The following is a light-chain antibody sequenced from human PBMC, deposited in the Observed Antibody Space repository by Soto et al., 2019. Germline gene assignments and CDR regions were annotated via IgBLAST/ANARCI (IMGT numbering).Light chain of an antibody. CDR2: GAS. Sequence: EIVLTQSPGTLALSPGDRATLSCRASQSVGASYLGWYQQKLGQAPRLLIFGASNRSTGVAARFVGSRSGTDFTPTITRLEPEDFVVYFCQKYGGPPYTFGQGTKLEIK. J-gene: IGKJ2*01. CDR3: QKYGGPPYT. CDR1: QSVGASY. V-gene: IGKV3-20*01.